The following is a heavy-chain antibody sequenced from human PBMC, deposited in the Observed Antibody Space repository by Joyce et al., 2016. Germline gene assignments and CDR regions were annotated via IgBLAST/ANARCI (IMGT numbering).Heavy chain of an antibody. CDR3: AKGGPGGYGGYLIY. J-gene: IGHJ4*02. CDR1: GYTFTASY. D-gene: IGHD4-17*01. Sequence: QVQVVQSGAAVKEPGASAKVSCKTFGYTFTASYIHWVRLAPGQGLGGMGRLNPDPGATNTAEHFQRRVTPTRATSINTAYMELTGLTSHDTAVYYCAKGGPGGYGGYLIYWGQGTLVTVSS. V-gene: IGHV1-2*06. CDR2: LNPDPGAT.